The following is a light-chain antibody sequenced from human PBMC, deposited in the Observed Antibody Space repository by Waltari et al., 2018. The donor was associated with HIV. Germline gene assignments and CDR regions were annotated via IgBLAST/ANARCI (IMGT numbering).Light chain of an antibody. V-gene: IGLV3-21*02. CDR2: ADR. CDR1: NIGSKT. Sequence: SYVLTQPPSVSVAPGQTARITCGGNNIGSKTVHWYQRRPGQAPVLVVYADRDRPSGIPERFSGSNSGNTATLTISRVEAGDEADYFCQVWDSSRDHVVFGGGTTLTVL. J-gene: IGLJ2*01. CDR3: QVWDSSRDHVV.